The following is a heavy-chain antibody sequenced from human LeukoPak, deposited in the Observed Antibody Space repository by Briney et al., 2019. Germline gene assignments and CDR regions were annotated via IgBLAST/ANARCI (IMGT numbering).Heavy chain of an antibody. V-gene: IGHV1-18*01. CDR3: ARDRPGAYSGYVPGDY. CDR2: ISAYNGNT. CDR1: GYTFTSYG. D-gene: IGHD5-12*01. Sequence: ASVKVSCKASGYTFTSYGISWVRQAPGQGLEWMGWISAYNGNTNYAQNLQGRVTMTTDTSTSTAYMELRSLGSEDTAVYYCARDRPGAYSGYVPGDYWGQGTLVTVSS. J-gene: IGHJ4*02.